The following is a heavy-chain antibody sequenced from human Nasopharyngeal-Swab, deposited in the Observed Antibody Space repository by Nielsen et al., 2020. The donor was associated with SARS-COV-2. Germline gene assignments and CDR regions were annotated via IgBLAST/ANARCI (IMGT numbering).Heavy chain of an antibody. CDR1: GFTFDAYT. V-gene: IGHV3-43*01. D-gene: IGHD6-19*01. Sequence: GGSLRLSCAASGFTFDAYTMHWVRQAPGKSLEWVSLINWDGGDTYYANSVKGRFAISRDNSKNSLYLQMNSLRTEDTALYYCAKDHSSGWLDYWGQGTLVTVSS. CDR3: AKDHSSGWLDY. J-gene: IGHJ4*02. CDR2: INWDGGDT.